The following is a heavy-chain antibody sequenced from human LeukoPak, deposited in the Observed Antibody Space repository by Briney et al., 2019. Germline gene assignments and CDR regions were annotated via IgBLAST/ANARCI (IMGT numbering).Heavy chain of an antibody. Sequence: PGRSLRLSCAASGFTFSSYAMHWVRQAPGKGLEWVAVISYDGSNKYYADSVKGRFTISRDNSKNTLYLQMNSLGAEDTAVYYCARDRRYCGGDCRWPFDIWGQGTMVTVSS. CDR2: ISYDGSNK. CDR3: ARDRRYCGGDCRWPFDI. D-gene: IGHD2-21*02. CDR1: GFTFSSYA. V-gene: IGHV3-30-3*01. J-gene: IGHJ3*02.